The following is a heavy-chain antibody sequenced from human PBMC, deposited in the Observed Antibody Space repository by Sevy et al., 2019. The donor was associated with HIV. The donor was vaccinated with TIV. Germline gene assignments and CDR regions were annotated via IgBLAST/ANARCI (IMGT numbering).Heavy chain of an antibody. D-gene: IGHD3-9*01. Sequence: GGSLRLSCAASGFTSSTYWRNWVRQFPGKGRGWVSNINGDGKIKGYADSVEGGFTTSRDNAKKTVYLQMNRLRAEDTAVYYCVRGSTGTFGHWGQGTLVTVSS. CDR3: VRGSTGTFGH. J-gene: IGHJ4*02. V-gene: IGHV3-7*01. CDR2: INGDGKIK. CDR1: GFTSSTYW.